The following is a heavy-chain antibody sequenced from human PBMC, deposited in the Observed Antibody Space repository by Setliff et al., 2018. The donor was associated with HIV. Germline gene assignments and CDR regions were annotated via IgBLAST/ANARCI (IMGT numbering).Heavy chain of an antibody. CDR1: GGSFSGYY. J-gene: IGHJ5*02. V-gene: IGHV4-34*01. CDR3: AKVAVTGYCSTTSCQNWFDP. CDR2: INHSGST. Sequence: SETLSLTCAVYGGSFSGYYWSWIRQPPGKGLEWIGEINHSGSTNYNPSLKSRVTISLDTSKNQFSLRLISVTAADTAVYYCAKVAVTGYCSTTSCQNWFDPWGQGTLVTVYS. D-gene: IGHD2-2*01.